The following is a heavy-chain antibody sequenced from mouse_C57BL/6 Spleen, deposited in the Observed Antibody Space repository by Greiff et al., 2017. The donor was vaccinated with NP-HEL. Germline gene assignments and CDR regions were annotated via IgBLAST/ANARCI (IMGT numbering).Heavy chain of an antibody. J-gene: IGHJ4*01. D-gene: IGHD2-5*01. CDR1: GYTFTSYW. V-gene: IGHV1-55*01. CDR3: ARSDSNYVRYAMDY. Sequence: QVHVKQPGAELVKPGASVKMSCKASGYTFTSYWITWVKQRPGQGLEWIGDIYPGSGSTNYNEKFKSKATLTVDTSSSTAYMQLSSLTSEDSAVYYCARSDSNYVRYAMDYWGQGTSVTVSS. CDR2: IYPGSGST.